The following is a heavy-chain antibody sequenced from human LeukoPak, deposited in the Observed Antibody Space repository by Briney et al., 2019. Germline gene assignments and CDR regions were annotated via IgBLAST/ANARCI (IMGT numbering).Heavy chain of an antibody. CDR3: EGSAGY. CDR1: GFTFSNSW. J-gene: IGHJ4*02. V-gene: IGHV3-7*01. CDR2: IKRDGSEK. Sequence: GGSLRLSCAASGFTFSNSWMSWVRQAPGKGLEWVANIKRDGSEKYYVDSVKGRFTTSRDNAKSSLFLQMNSLRAEDTAVYYCEGSAGYWGQGTLVTVSS.